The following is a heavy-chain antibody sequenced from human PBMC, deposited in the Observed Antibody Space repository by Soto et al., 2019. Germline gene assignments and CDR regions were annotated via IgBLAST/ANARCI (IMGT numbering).Heavy chain of an antibody. CDR2: IYTSGST. CDR1: GGSISSYY. Sequence: SETLSLTCTVSGGSISSYYWSWIRQPAGKGLEWIGRIYTSGSTNYNPSLKSRVTMSVDTSKNQFSLKLSSVTAADTAVYYCARDQAAMVTVGYYYGMDVWGQGTTVTVSS. D-gene: IGHD5-18*01. V-gene: IGHV4-4*07. J-gene: IGHJ6*02. CDR3: ARDQAAMVTVGYYYGMDV.